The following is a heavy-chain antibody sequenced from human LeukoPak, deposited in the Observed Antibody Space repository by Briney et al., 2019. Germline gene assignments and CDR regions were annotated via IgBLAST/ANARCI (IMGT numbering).Heavy chain of an antibody. Sequence: PGGSLRLSCAASGFTFSSYSMNWVRQAPGKGLEWVSSISSSSSYIYYADSVKGRFTISRDNAKNSLYLQMNSLRAEDTAVYYCAKVAAPRRTYYDSSGYYWDYWGQGTLVTVSS. CDR3: AKVAAPRRTYYDSSGYYWDY. V-gene: IGHV3-21*04. CDR1: GFTFSSYS. J-gene: IGHJ4*02. CDR2: ISSSSSYI. D-gene: IGHD3-22*01.